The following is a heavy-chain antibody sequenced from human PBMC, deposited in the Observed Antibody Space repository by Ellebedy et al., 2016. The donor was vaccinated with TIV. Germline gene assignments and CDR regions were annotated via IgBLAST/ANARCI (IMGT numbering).Heavy chain of an antibody. CDR3: ARVPGSEDWFDP. CDR1: GYSFTGYY. J-gene: IGHJ5*02. V-gene: IGHV1-2*02. CDR2: INPYSGDT. Sequence: ASVKVSCKASGYSFTGYYVHWVRQAPGQGLEWMGWINPYSGDTNYAQKFQGRVTMTGDTSISTAYMELSRLTSDATAVYYCARVPGSEDWFDPWGQGTLVTVSS.